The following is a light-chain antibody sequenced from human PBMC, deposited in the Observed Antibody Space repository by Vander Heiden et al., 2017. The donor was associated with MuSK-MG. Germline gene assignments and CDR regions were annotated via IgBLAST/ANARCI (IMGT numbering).Light chain of an antibody. J-gene: IGLJ1*01. V-gene: IGLV1-40*01. CDR3: QSYDSSLRGYV. CDR1: SSNIGGGYD. CDR2: GNN. Sequence: QSVLTQPPSVSGAPGQRITITSTGGSSNIGGGYDVHWYQQLPGTAPRLLIYGNNNRPSGAPDRFSGTKSGTSASLAITVLQAEDEADYCCQSYDSSLRGYVFGTGTKVTVL.